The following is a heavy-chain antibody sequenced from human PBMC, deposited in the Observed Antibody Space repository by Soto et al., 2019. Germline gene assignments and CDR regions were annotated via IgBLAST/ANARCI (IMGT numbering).Heavy chain of an antibody. D-gene: IGHD3-22*01. V-gene: IGHV4-4*02. CDR2: IYHSGST. Sequence: LSLTCVVSGNSISTTNWWSWVRQSPGKGLEWIGEIYHSGSTNYNPSLKSRVTISVDKSKNQFSLKLSSVTAADTAVYYCARDVGYHYDGSPSGQFDFWGQGTLVTVSS. CDR1: GNSISTTNW. CDR3: ARDVGYHYDGSPSGQFDF. J-gene: IGHJ4*02.